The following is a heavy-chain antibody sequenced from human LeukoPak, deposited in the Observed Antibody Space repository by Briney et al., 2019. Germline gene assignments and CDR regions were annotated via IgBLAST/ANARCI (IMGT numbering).Heavy chain of an antibody. CDR3: AKYNVQHSGYDWVDY. D-gene: IGHD5-12*01. CDR2: IDPSGDDT. Sequence: GGSLRLSCAASGFTLSTYGMSWVRQAAGKGLEWVSGIDPSGDDTYYADSVKGRFTISRDNSKNTLYLQMSSLRAEDTAVYYCAKYNVQHSGYDWVDYWGQGTLATVSS. V-gene: IGHV3-23*01. J-gene: IGHJ4*02. CDR1: GFTLSTYG.